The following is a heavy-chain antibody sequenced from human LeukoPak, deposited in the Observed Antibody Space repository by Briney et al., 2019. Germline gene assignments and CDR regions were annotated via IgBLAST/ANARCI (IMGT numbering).Heavy chain of an antibody. CDR1: GGSISSGDYY. D-gene: IGHD6-13*01. V-gene: IGHV4-61*08. J-gene: IGHJ5*02. CDR2: IYYSGST. CDR3: ARLGSSFWFDP. Sequence: PSQTLSLTCTVSGGSISSGDYYWSWIRQPPGKGLEWIGYIYYSGSTNYNPSLKSRVTISVDTSKNQFSLKLSSVTAADTAVYYCARLGSSFWFDPWGQGTLVTVSS.